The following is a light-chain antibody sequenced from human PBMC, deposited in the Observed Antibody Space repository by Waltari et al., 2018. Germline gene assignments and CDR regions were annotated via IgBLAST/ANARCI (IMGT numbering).Light chain of an antibody. Sequence: QSVLTQPPSASGTPGQRVTISCSGGRSNIGTNYVDWYPQLPGTAPKLLIFRNNQRPSGVPDRFSGSKSGTSASLAISGLRSEDEADYYCAAWDDSLSGNVFGTGTKVTAL. CDR1: RSNIGTNY. V-gene: IGLV1-47*01. J-gene: IGLJ1*01. CDR3: AAWDDSLSGNV. CDR2: RNN.